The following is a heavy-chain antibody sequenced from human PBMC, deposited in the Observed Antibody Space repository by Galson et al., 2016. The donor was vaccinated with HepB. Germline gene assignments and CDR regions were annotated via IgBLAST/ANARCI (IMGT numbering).Heavy chain of an antibody. CDR1: GGSFSTYA. CDR3: ARGSRTYFSSFDI. D-gene: IGHD2/OR15-2a*01. CDR2: IIPILGTI. Sequence: SVKVSCKASGGSFSTYAVSWVRQAPGQGLEWVGGIIPILGTISYAQRFRGRVTITADESTGAVYLELTSLKSEDTAVYYCARGSRTYFSSFDIWGQGTLVTVSS. J-gene: IGHJ3*02. V-gene: IGHV1-69*13.